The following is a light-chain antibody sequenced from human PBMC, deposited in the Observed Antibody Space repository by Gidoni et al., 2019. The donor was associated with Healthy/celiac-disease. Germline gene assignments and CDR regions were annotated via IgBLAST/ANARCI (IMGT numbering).Light chain of an antibody. V-gene: IGKV1-5*03. CDR3: QQYNSYSWT. J-gene: IGKJ1*01. CDR1: QSISSL. CDR2: KAS. Sequence: DIQMTQSPSTLSASVGDRVTITGRASQSISSLLAWYQQKPGKAPKLLIYKASSLESGVPSRFSGSGSGTEFTLTISSLQPDDFATYYCQQYNSYSWTFGQGTKVEIK.